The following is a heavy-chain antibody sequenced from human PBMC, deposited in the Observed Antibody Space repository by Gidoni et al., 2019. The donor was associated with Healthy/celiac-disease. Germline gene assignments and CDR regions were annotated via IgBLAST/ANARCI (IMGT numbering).Heavy chain of an antibody. V-gene: IGHV3-9*01. CDR1: GFTFDDYA. Sequence: EVQLVESGGGLVQPGWSLRLSCAPSGFTFDDYAMHWVRQAPGKGLEWVSGISWNSGSVGYADSVKGRFTISRDNAKNSLYLQMNSLRAEDTALYYCAKALGWGYTFYGMDVWGQGTTVTVSS. CDR2: ISWNSGSV. CDR3: AKALGWGYTFYGMDV. J-gene: IGHJ6*02. D-gene: IGHD3-16*01.